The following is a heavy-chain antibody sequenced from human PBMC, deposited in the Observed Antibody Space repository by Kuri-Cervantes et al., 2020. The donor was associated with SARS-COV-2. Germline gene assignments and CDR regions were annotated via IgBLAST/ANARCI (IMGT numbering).Heavy chain of an antibody. J-gene: IGHJ6*03. Sequence: SLKISCAGSGFNFDDYAMHWVRQAPGKGLEWVSGISWNSGSIGYADSVMGRFTISRDNAKNSLYLQMNSLRAEDMALYYCAKTVGPHYYYYMDVWGKGTTVTVSS. V-gene: IGHV3-9*03. D-gene: IGHD4-23*01. CDR1: GFNFDDYA. CDR3: AKTVGPHYYYYMDV. CDR2: ISWNSGSI.